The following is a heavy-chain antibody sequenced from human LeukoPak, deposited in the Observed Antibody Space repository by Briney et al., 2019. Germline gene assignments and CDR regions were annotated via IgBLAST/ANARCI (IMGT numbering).Heavy chain of an antibody. CDR2: MTGNGGST. CDR3: AKDLREGATPPVPFDI. CDR1: GFTFRSYG. V-gene: IGHV3-23*01. Sequence: GGSLRLSCAASGFTFRSYGMSWVRQAPGKGLEWVSAMTGNGGSTYYTDSVKGRFTISRGNSKNTLYLQMNSLRAEDTAVYYCAKDLREGATPPVPFDIWGQGTMVTVSS. J-gene: IGHJ3*02. D-gene: IGHD1-26*01.